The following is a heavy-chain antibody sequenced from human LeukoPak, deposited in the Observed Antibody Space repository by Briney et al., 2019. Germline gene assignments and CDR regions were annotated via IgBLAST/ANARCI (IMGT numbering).Heavy chain of an antibody. CDR3: VTKEPSTSGWSY. CDR1: GFTFNIDW. Sequence: PGGSLRLSCTASGFTFNIDWTAWVRQAPGKGLEWVANIKEDGSEKNYVDSVKGRFTISRDNAENSVYLQMNDLRAEDTGVYYCVTKEPSTSGWSYWGQGTLVAVSS. J-gene: IGHJ4*02. V-gene: IGHV3-7*01. D-gene: IGHD6-19*01. CDR2: IKEDGSEK.